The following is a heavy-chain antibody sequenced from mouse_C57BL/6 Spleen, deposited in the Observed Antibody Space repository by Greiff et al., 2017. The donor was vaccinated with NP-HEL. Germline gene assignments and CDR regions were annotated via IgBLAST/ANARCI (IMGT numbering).Heavy chain of an antibody. Sequence: VQLQQSGPELVKPGASVKISCKASGYAFSSSWMNWVKQRPGKGLEWIGRIYPGDGDTNYNGKFKGKATLTADKSSSTAYMQLSSLTSEDSAVYFCARTPSQLGYFDVWGTGTTVTVSS. CDR1: GYAFSSSW. V-gene: IGHV1-82*01. CDR3: ARTPSQLGYFDV. J-gene: IGHJ1*03. CDR2: IYPGDGDT.